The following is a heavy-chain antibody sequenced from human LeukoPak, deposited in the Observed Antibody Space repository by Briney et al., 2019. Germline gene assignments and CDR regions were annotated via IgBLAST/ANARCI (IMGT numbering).Heavy chain of an antibody. CDR3: ARPPHSSSSA. CDR1: GXSIIXXXXX. CDR2: IYYSGST. V-gene: IGHV4-39*01. Sequence: KTSETLSLTCTXXGXSIIXXXXXXXXXXXPXXXGXXXXGSIYYSGSTXXXXXXXSRXXXCVDTSRNQFSLKLSSVTAADTAVYYCARPPHSSSSAWGQATLVTVPS. D-gene: IGHD6-6*01. J-gene: IGHJ5*02.